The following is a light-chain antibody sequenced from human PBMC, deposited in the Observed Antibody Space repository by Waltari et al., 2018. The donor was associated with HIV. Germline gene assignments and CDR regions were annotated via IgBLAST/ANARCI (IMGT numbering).Light chain of an antibody. J-gene: IGKJ1*01. Sequence: ELVLTQYPRTLSLSQGNRATLPCRASQTIDTNYLAWYQQRPGQAPRLLIYGASSRATGIPDKFSGSGSETDFTLTITSLAPEDFGLYYCQQYVSSPTFGQGTKVEIQ. CDR3: QQYVSSPT. CDR1: QTIDTNY. CDR2: GAS. V-gene: IGKV3-20*01.